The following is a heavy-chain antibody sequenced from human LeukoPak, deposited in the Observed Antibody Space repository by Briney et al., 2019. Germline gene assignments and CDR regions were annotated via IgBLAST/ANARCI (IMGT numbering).Heavy chain of an antibody. J-gene: IGHJ3*02. CDR2: IYYSGST. CDR3: ARDRISYYDRDAFDI. V-gene: IGHV4-59*01. Sequence: PSETLSLTCTVSGGSITGYYWSWIRQPPGKGLGWIGYIYYSGSTNYNPSLKSRVTISVDTSKNHFSLKLTSVTAADTAVYYCARDRISYYDRDAFDIWGQGTMLTVSS. CDR1: GGSITGYY. D-gene: IGHD3-22*01.